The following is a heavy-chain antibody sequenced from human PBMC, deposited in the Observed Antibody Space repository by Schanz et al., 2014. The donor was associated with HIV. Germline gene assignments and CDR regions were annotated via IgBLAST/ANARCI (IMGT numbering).Heavy chain of an antibody. V-gene: IGHV1-46*01. J-gene: IGHJ6*02. CDR3: ARDPPYCSSTNCYMEYYFYYFAMDV. CDR2: INPGEVTT. Sequence: QVQLVQSGAEVKKPGASVNVSCKASGYIFTRFYMHWVRQAPGQGLEWMGVINPGEVTTKYAQKFHGRVTMIRDTAPSTVYMEMSSLRSADTAIYYCARDPPYCSSTNCYMEYYFYYFAMDVWGQGTTVTVSS. D-gene: IGHD2-2*01. CDR1: GYIFTRFY.